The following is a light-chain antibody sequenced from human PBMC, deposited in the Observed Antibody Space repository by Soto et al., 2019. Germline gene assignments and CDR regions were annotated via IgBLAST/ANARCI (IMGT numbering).Light chain of an antibody. V-gene: IGKV1-8*01. Sequence: AIRMTQSPSSFSASTGDRVTITCRASQGISSYLAWYQQKPGKAPKLLIYAASTLQSGVPSRFSGSGSGTDFTLTISCLQSEDFATYYCQQYDNLPPYTFGQGTKLEIK. CDR3: QQYDNLPPYT. J-gene: IGKJ2*01. CDR2: AAS. CDR1: QGISSY.